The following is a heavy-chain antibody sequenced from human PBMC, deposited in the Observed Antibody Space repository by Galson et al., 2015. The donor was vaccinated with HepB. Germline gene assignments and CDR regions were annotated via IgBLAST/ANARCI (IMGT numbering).Heavy chain of an antibody. CDR2: INSDRSST. CDR1: GYTFSGYW. V-gene: IGHV3-74*01. CDR3: ARDSSSCWSKFPGY. J-gene: IGHJ4*02. D-gene: IGHD6-19*01. Sequence: SLKLSCEASGYTFSGYWMHWVRQAPGKGLVWVSRINSDRSSTSYADSVKGRITISRDNAKNTLYMQMNSLRAEDTAVYYCARDSSSCWSKFPGYWGQGTLVTVSS.